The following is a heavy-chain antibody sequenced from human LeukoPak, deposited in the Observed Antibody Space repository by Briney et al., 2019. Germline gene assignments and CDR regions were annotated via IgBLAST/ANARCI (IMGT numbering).Heavy chain of an antibody. V-gene: IGHV3-21*01. D-gene: IGHD3-9*01. CDR3: ARANDNYYYYYTGV. J-gene: IGHJ6*03. CDR1: GFTFSSYS. CDR2: ISSSSSYI. Sequence: GGSLRLSCAASGFTFSSYSMSWVRQAPGKGLEWVSSISSSSSYIYYADSVKGRFTISRDNAKNSLYLQMNSLRAEDTAVYYCARANDNYYYYYTGVWGKGTTVTISS.